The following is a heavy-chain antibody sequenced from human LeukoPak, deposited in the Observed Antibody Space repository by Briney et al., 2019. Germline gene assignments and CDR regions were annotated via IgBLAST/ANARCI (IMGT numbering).Heavy chain of an antibody. CDR1: GGSVTSTNW. CDR2: VHLDGRT. Sequence: SETLSLTCGVSGGSVTSTNWWTWVRQPPGKGLEWIGEVHLDGRTNYNPSLKSRLTISVDLSENHISLKRTSVTAADTAVYYCAREPGFDSSGYLNWFDPWGQGTLVTVSS. CDR3: AREPGFDSSGYLNWFDP. D-gene: IGHD3-22*01. J-gene: IGHJ5*02. V-gene: IGHV4-4*02.